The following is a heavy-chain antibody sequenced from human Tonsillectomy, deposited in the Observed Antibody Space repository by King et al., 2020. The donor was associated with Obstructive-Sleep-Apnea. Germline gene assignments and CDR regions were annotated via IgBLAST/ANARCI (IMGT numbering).Heavy chain of an antibody. CDR2: MYYSGST. V-gene: IGHV4-59*01. Sequence: QLQESGPGLVKPSETLSLTCTVSGGSIRRYYWSCIRQPPRKGLEWIGYMYYSGSTNYTPSLKSRFTISVDTSKNQFSLKLPSVTAADTAVYYCGGAPYYYYGMDVWGQGTTVTVSS. CDR3: GGAPYYYYGMDV. CDR1: GGSIRRYY. J-gene: IGHJ6*02. D-gene: IGHD3-16*01.